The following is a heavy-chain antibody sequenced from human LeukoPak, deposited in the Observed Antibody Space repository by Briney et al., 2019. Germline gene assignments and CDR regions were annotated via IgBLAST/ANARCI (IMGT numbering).Heavy chain of an antibody. Sequence: GGSLRLSCAASGFTFSSYGMSWVRQAPGKGLEWVSAISGSGGSTYYADSVKGRFTISRDNSKNTLYLQMNSLRAEDTAVYYCAAGTYGDPVYYYYYMDVWGKGTTVTVSS. D-gene: IGHD4-17*01. CDR3: AAGTYGDPVYYYYYMDV. V-gene: IGHV3-23*01. J-gene: IGHJ6*03. CDR2: ISGSGGST. CDR1: GFTFSSYG.